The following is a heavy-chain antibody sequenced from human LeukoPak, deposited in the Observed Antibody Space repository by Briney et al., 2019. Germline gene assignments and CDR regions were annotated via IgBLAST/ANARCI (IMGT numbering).Heavy chain of an antibody. CDR1: GGSISSYY. Sequence: SETLSLTCTVSGGSISSYYWSWFRQPPVKGLEWIGYIYYRGSTNYNPSLKSRVTISVDTSKNQFSLKLSSVTAADTAVYYCAGSYYYDSSSIDYWGQGTLVTVSS. J-gene: IGHJ4*02. CDR3: AGSYYYDSSSIDY. D-gene: IGHD3-22*01. V-gene: IGHV4-59*01. CDR2: IYYRGST.